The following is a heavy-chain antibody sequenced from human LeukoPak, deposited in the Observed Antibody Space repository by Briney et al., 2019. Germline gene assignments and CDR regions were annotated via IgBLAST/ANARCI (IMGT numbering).Heavy chain of an antibody. V-gene: IGHV3-23*01. Sequence: GGSLRLSCAASGFTFSSYVMSWVRQAPGKGLEWVSAVRDDGRSTYYADSVKGRFTISRDNSKNTLYLQMNSLRAEDTAVYYCARDSSGSYYFLDYWGQGTLVTVSS. D-gene: IGHD1-26*01. CDR3: ARDSSGSYYFLDY. J-gene: IGHJ4*02. CDR2: VRDDGRST. CDR1: GFTFSSYV.